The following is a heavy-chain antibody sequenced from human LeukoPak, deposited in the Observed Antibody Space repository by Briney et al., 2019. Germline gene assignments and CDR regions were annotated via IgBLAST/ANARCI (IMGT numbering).Heavy chain of an antibody. CDR3: ARDSYYYDSSGYYGCAFDI. V-gene: IGHV4-59*01. D-gene: IGHD3-22*01. J-gene: IGHJ3*02. Sequence: PSETLSLTCTVSGGSISSYYWSWIRQPPGKGLEWIGYIYYSGSTNYNPSLKSRVTISEDTSKNQFSLKLSSVTAADTAVYYCARDSYYYDSSGYYGCAFDIWGQGTMVTVSS. CDR1: GGSISSYY. CDR2: IYYSGST.